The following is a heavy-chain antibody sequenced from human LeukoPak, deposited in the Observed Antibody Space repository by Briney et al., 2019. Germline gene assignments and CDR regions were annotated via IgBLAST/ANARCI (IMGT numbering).Heavy chain of an antibody. V-gene: IGHV4-61*10. CDR3: ARDRGAAAAHFDF. CDR2: IHYSGST. D-gene: IGHD6-13*01. J-gene: IGHJ4*02. Sequence: PSQTLSLTCTVSGGSISSGSYYWSWMRQPAGKGLEWIGEIHYSGSTNYNPSLKSRVTISVDTSKNQVSLKLSSVTAADTAVYYCARDRGAAAAHFDFWGQGTLVTVSS. CDR1: GGSISSGSYY.